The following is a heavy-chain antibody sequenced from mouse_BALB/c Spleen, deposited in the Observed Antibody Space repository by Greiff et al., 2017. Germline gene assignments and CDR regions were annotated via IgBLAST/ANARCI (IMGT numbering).Heavy chain of an antibody. CDR1: GFSLTSYG. D-gene: IGHD2-14*01. J-gene: IGHJ4*01. V-gene: IGHV2-9*02. CDR3: ARVDYRYDVDYYAMDY. CDR2: IWAGGST. Sequence: VQRVESGPGLVAPSQSLSITCTVSGFSLTSYGVHWVRQPPGKGLEWLGVIWAGGSTNYNSALMSRLSISKDNSKSQVFLKMNSLQTDDTAMYYCARVDYRYDVDYYAMDYWGQGTAVTVSS.